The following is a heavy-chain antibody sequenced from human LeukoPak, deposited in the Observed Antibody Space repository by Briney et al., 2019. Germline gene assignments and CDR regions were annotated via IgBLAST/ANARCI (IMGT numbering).Heavy chain of an antibody. D-gene: IGHD1-1*01. V-gene: IGHV3-23*01. CDR2: ISGSGATT. J-gene: IGHJ4*02. Sequence: GGSLRLSCAASGFTFSSYVMSWVRQAPGKGQEWVSAISGSGATTYYADSVKGRFTISRDNSKDTLYLHMNSLRAEDTAVYYCAKRVSGTTFYWGQGTLVTVSS. CDR1: GFTFSSYV. CDR3: AKRVSGTTFY.